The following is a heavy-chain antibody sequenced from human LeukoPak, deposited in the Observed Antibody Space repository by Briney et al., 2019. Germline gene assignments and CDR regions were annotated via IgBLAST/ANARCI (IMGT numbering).Heavy chain of an antibody. CDR2: INHSGYT. CDR1: GGSFGDFY. J-gene: IGHJ6*02. CDR3: ARNDYFGINNGMDV. D-gene: IGHD1-1*01. Sequence: SETLSLTCAASGGSFGDFYWSWIRQPPGKGLEWIGEINHSGYTNYYPSLKSRVTISVDTSKNQFSLRLSSVTAADTAVYYCARNDYFGINNGMDVWGQGTTVTVS. V-gene: IGHV4-34*01.